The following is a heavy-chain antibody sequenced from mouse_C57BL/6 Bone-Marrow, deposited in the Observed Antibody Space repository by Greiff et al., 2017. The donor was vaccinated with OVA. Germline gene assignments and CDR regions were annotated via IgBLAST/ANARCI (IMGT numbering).Heavy chain of an antibody. D-gene: IGHD2-1*01. CDR2: INYDGSST. CDR3: ARSYGNYGYNYAMDY. J-gene: IGHJ4*01. V-gene: IGHV5-16*01. Sequence: EVHLVESEGGLVQPGSSMKLSCTASGFTFSDYYMAWVRQVPEKGLEWVANINYDGSSTYYLDSLKSRFIISRDNAKNILYLQMSSLKSEDTATYYCARSYGNYGYNYAMDYWGQGTSVTVSS. CDR1: GFTFSDYY.